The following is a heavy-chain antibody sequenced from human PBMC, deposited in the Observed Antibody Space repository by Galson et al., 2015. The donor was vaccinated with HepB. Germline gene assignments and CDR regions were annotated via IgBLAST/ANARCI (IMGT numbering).Heavy chain of an antibody. V-gene: IGHV3-48*03. CDR3: ARDSTTGGEFDY. CDR2: ISSSGGTI. D-gene: IGHD4-17*01. CDR1: GFTFSSYE. Sequence: SLRLSCAASGFTFSSYEMFWVRQAPGKGLEWVSYISSSGGTIYYADSVKGRFTISRDNAKNSLYLQISSLRAEDTAIYYCARDSTTGGEFDYWGQGTQVTVSS. J-gene: IGHJ4*02.